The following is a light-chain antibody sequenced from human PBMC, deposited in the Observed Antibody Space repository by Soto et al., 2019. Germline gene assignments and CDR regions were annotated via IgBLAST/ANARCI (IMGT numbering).Light chain of an antibody. CDR2: WAS. Sequence: DRLLTQSADSRALSLCESSTSTCEYSQSVLYTANNKNSLAWYQQKPGQPPKLLIYWASTRESGIPDRFSGSGSGTDFTLTISSLQAEDVAVYYCQQYSNTPETFGQGTRLAIK. CDR3: QQYSNTPET. V-gene: IGKV4-1*01. J-gene: IGKJ5*01. CDR1: QSVLYTANNKNS.